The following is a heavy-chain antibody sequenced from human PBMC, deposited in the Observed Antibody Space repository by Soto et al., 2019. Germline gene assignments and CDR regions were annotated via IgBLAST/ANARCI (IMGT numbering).Heavy chain of an antibody. Sequence: QLQLQESGSGLVKPSQTLSLTCAVSGGSITSGNSYSWSWIRQPPGKGLEWIGVISHTGSTSYNPSLKGRVTMSVDKSKNHFSLEVSSVTAADMAVYYCARAVAPYLGTRFEPWGQGTLVTVSS. CDR2: ISHTGST. CDR1: GGSITSGNSYS. CDR3: ARAVAPYLGTRFEP. J-gene: IGHJ5*02. V-gene: IGHV4-30-2*01. D-gene: IGHD3-16*01.